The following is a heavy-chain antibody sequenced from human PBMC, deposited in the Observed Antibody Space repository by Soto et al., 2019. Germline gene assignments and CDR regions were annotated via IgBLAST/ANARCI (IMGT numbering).Heavy chain of an antibody. CDR2: ISYDGSNK. J-gene: IGHJ6*02. Sequence: PGGSLRLSCAASGFTFSSYGMHWVRQAPGKGLEWVAVISYDGSNKYYADSVKGRFTISRDNSKNTLYLQMNSLRAEDKAVYYCAKSLPGYSRIDGGMDVWGQGTTVTVS. V-gene: IGHV3-30*18. CDR1: GFTFSSYG. CDR3: AKSLPGYSRIDGGMDV. D-gene: IGHD6-13*01.